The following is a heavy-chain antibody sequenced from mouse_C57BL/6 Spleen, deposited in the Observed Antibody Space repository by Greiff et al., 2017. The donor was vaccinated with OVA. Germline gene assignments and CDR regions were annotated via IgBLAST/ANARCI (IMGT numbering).Heavy chain of an antibody. D-gene: IGHD2-4*01. J-gene: IGHJ2*01. CDR1: GYSFTGYY. CDR3: ARGLYDYDPYYFDY. CDR2: INPSTGGT. Sequence: EVQLQQSGPELVKPGASVKISCKASGYSFTGYYMHWVKQSSEKSLEWIGEINPSTGGTSYNQKFKGKATLTVDKSSSTAYMQLKSLTSEDSAVYYCARGLYDYDPYYFDYWGQGTTLTVSS. V-gene: IGHV1-43*01.